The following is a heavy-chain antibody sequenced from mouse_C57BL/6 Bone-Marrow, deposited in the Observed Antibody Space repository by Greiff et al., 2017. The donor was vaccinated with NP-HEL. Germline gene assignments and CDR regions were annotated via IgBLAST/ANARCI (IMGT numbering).Heavy chain of an antibody. D-gene: IGHD1-1*01. V-gene: IGHV1-50*01. Sequence: QVQLQQPGAELVKPGASVKLSCKASGYTFTSYWMQWVKQRPGQGLEWIGEIDPSDSYTNYNQKFKGKATLTVDTSSSTAYRQLSSLTSEDSAVYYCARCGYYGSSWYFDVWGTGTTVTVSS. CDR1: GYTFTSYW. CDR3: ARCGYYGSSWYFDV. J-gene: IGHJ1*03. CDR2: IDPSDSYT.